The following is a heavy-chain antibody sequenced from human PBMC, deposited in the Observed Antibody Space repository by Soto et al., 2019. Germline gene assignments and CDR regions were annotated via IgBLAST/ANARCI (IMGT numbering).Heavy chain of an antibody. CDR1: GGAISSGDYY. CDR2: IYYSGST. CDR3: ARDGAYYYGSGSPTVGMDV. V-gene: IGHV4-30-4*01. D-gene: IGHD3-10*01. Sequence: QVQLQESGPGLVKPSQTLSLTCTVSGGAISSGDYYWSWIRQPPGKGLEWIVYIYYSGSTSYNPSLKSRVTRAVDTSKNQSALKLSSVTAADTAVYYCARDGAYYYGSGSPTVGMDVLGQGTTVTASS. J-gene: IGHJ6*02.